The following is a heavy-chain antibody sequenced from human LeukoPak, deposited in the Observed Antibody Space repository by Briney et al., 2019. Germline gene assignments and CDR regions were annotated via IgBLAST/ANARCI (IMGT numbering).Heavy chain of an antibody. Sequence: APVKVSCKASGYTFTGYDLHWVRQAPGQGLEYMGWINPNNGDSKNTQTFQGRVTMTRDTSISTVYMELTRLRSDDTAVYYCARDRVSGGNDYWGQGTLVTVSS. CDR3: ARDRVSGGNDY. CDR1: GYTFTGYD. D-gene: IGHD3-10*01. V-gene: IGHV1-2*02. J-gene: IGHJ4*02. CDR2: INPNNGDS.